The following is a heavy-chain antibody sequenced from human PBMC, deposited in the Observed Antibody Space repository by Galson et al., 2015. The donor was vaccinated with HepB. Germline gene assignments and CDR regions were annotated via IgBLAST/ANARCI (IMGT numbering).Heavy chain of an antibody. CDR3: AKGSYGSGSLYTDY. CDR1: GFTFSSYA. Sequence: SLRLSCAASGFTFSSYAMSWVRQAPGKGLEWVSTVTGSGDSTYYADSVKGRFTISRDNSKNTLYLQMNSLRAEDAAVYYCAKGSYGSGSLYTDYWGQGTRVTVSS. D-gene: IGHD3-10*01. J-gene: IGHJ4*02. CDR2: VTGSGDST. V-gene: IGHV3-23*01.